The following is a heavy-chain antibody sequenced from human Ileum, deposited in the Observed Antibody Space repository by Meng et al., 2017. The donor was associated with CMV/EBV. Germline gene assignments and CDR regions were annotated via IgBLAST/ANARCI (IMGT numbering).Heavy chain of an antibody. CDR3: ARDVWGFDY. J-gene: IGHJ4*02. V-gene: IGHV1-18*04. CDR1: GYTFTDHN. Sequence: QVHLLQSGAEGKKPXXXXKISCKTSGYTFTDHNIGWVRQAPGQGLEWVGWISLGNGQTVYGHKVQGRVTVTTDTSTSTAYMELRSLRSDDTAMYYCARDVWGFDYWGQGTLVTVSS. D-gene: IGHD7-27*01. CDR2: ISLGNGQT.